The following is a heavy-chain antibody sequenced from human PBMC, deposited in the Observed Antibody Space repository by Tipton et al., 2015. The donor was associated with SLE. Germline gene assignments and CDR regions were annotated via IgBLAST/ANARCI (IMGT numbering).Heavy chain of an antibody. V-gene: IGHV3-30*18. D-gene: IGHD1-7*01. CDR1: GFSFSTSG. J-gene: IGHJ4*02. Sequence: SLRLSCAASGFSFSTSGMHWVRQAPGKGLVWVAVIWYDGTNKYYADSVKGRFTISRDNSKNELYLQINSLRAEDTAMYYCAKDPTNWNYWGPNYWGQGTLVTVSS. CDR2: IWYDGTNK. CDR3: AKDPTNWNYWGPNY.